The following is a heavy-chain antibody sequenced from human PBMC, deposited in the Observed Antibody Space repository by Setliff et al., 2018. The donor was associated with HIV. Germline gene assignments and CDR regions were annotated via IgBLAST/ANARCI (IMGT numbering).Heavy chain of an antibody. Sequence: PSETLSLTCTVSDSGTYYWSWIRQPAGKGLEWIGRVSSRGDTNYNPSLKSRVTISVDTSKNQFSLKLSSVTAADTAVYYCATHVLQFLEWLSHFDYWGQGTLVTVSS. CDR3: ATHVLQFLEWLSHFDY. V-gene: IGHV4-4*07. CDR1: DSGTYY. J-gene: IGHJ4*02. D-gene: IGHD3-3*01. CDR2: VSSRGDT.